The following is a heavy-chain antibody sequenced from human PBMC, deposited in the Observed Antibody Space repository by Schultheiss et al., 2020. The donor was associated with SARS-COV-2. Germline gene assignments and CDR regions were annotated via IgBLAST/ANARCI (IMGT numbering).Heavy chain of an antibody. Sequence: GGSLRLSCAASGFTFSSYAMHWVRQAPGKGLEWVAVISYDGSNKYYADSVKGRFTISRDNSKNTLYLQMNSLRAEDTAVYYCARGDGYGDYAAGLDYWGQGTLVTVSS. CDR1: GFTFSSYA. CDR3: ARGDGYGDYAAGLDY. V-gene: IGHV3-30-3*01. D-gene: IGHD4-17*01. CDR2: ISYDGSNK. J-gene: IGHJ4*02.